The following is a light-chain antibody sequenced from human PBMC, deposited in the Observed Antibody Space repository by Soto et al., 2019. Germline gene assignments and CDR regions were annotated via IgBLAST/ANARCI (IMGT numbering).Light chain of an antibody. CDR1: SSNIGAGYD. J-gene: IGLJ1*01. V-gene: IGLV1-40*01. Sequence: QSALTQPLSMSRAPGQRVTISCTGSSSNIGAGYDVHWYQHLPGTAPKLLIFGNSDRPSGVPDRFSGSKSGTSASLAISGLQAEDEADYYCQSYDSSLIGWVFGTGTKVTVL. CDR2: GNS. CDR3: QSYDSSLIGWV.